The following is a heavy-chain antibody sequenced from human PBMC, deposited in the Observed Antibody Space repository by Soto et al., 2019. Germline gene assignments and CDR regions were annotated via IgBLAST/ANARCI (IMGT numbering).Heavy chain of an antibody. Sequence: PGGSLRLSCAASGITLSSYAMSWVRQAPGKGPEWVSGISASGGSTSYADSVKGRFTISRDNSKNTLYLQMNSLRVEDTAVYYCARNERFGITGRDDAFDIWGQGTTVTVSS. V-gene: IGHV3-23*01. D-gene: IGHD1-20*01. J-gene: IGHJ3*02. CDR1: GITLSSYA. CDR2: ISASGGST. CDR3: ARNERFGITGRDDAFDI.